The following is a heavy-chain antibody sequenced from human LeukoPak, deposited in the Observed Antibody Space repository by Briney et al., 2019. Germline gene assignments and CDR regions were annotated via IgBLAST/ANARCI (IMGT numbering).Heavy chain of an antibody. CDR3: ARDPGIAVAGTRAAFDI. CDR2: ISSSSSYI. J-gene: IGHJ3*02. Sequence: GGSLRLSCAASGFTFSSYSMNWVRQAPGKGLEWVSSISSSSSYIYYADSVKGRFTISRDNAKNSLYLQMNSLRAEDTAVYYYARDPGIAVAGTRAAFDIWGQGTMVTVSS. CDR1: GFTFSSYS. V-gene: IGHV3-21*01. D-gene: IGHD6-19*01.